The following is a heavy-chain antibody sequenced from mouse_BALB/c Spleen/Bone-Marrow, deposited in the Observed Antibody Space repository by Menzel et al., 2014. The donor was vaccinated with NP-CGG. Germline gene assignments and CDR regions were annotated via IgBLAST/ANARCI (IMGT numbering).Heavy chain of an antibody. V-gene: IGHV7-3*02. CDR2: IRNKANGYTT. CDR3: ARDINYDIYWYFDV. D-gene: IGHD2-4*01. CDR1: GFTFTDYY. J-gene: IGHJ1*01. Sequence: EVQLVESGGGLVQPGGSLRLSCATSGFTFTDYYMSWVRQPPGKALEWLGFIRNKANGYTTEYNASVKGRFTISRDNSQSILYLQMNTLRADDSATYYCARDINYDIYWYFDVWGAGTTVTVSS.